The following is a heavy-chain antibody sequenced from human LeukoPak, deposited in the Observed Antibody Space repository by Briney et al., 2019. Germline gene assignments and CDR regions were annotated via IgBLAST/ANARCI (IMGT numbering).Heavy chain of an antibody. V-gene: IGHV5-10-1*01. CDR3: ARQEENSYDFDN. J-gene: IGHJ4*02. D-gene: IGHD5-12*01. CDR1: GYSFTTYW. CDR2: IDPRDSYT. Sequence: GESRKISCQGSGYSFTTYWINWVHQMPGKGLEWMGTIDPRDSYTKYSPSFQGHVTISTDKSISTAYLQWSSLKASDTAMYYCARQEENSYDFDNWGPETLLTVFS.